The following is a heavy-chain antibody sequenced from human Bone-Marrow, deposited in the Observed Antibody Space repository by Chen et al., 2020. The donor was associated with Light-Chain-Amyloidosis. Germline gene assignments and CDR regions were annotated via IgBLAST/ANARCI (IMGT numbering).Heavy chain of an antibody. CDR2: ISWNSGRI. J-gene: IGHJ3*02. Sequence: EVQLVESGGGLVQPGRSLRLSCAASGFTFDDYAMHWVRQAPGKGLEWVSGISWNSGRINYADSVKGRFTISRDNAKNSLYLQLNSLRAEDTALYYCAKEKGYRSIVVVVPGTGAFDIWGQWTIVTVSS. CDR1: GFTFDDYA. V-gene: IGHV3-9*01. D-gene: IGHD2-15*01. CDR3: AKEKGYRSIVVVVPGTGAFDI.